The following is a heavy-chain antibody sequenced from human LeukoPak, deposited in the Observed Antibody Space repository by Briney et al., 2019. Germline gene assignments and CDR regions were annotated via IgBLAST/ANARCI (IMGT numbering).Heavy chain of an antibody. Sequence: PSETLSLTCTVSGGSISSGDYYCNWIRQPPGKGLEWIGHIYNSGSAYYNPSLKSRVTISVDTSKNQFSLKLNSVTAADTAVYYCARGRMGGSGSYYSVYFDYWGQGTLVTVSS. J-gene: IGHJ4*02. CDR1: GGSISSGDYY. V-gene: IGHV4-30-4*08. CDR3: ARGRMGGSGSYYSVYFDY. D-gene: IGHD3-10*01. CDR2: IYNSGSA.